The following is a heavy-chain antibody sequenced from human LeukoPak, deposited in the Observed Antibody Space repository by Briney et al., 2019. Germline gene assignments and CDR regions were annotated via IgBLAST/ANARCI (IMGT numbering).Heavy chain of an antibody. J-gene: IGHJ4*02. CDR3: ATQFVVVIGYYFDY. CDR2: IYYSGST. V-gene: IGHV4-39*01. CDR1: GGSISSSSYY. D-gene: IGHD2-15*01. Sequence: PSETLSLTCTVSGGSISSSSYYWGWIRQPPGKGLEWIGSIYYSGSTYYNPSPKSRVTISVDTSKNQFSLKLSSVTAADTAVYYCATQFVVVIGYYFDYWGQGTLVTVSS.